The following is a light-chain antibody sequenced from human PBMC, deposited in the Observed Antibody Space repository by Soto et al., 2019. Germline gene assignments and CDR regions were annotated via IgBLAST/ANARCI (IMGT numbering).Light chain of an antibody. Sequence: QSAPTQPPSASGSPGQSVTISCTGTSSDVGAYHYVSWYQHHPGKAPKLMIYEVSKRPSGVPDRFSGSKSGNTASLTVSGLQAEDEADYFCTSYTRGANFVLGGGTKLTVL. CDR2: EVS. CDR3: TSYTRGANFV. CDR1: SSDVGAYHY. J-gene: IGLJ1*01. V-gene: IGLV2-8*01.